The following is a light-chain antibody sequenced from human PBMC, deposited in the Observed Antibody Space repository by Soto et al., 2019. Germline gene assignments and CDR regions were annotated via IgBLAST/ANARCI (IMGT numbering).Light chain of an antibody. V-gene: IGLV2-14*01. CDR2: DVS. CDR3: CSSTSSSTAV. J-gene: IGLJ7*01. CDR1: SNNVGGYNS. Sequence: QYALTQPASVSGSPGQSITISCTGTSNNVGGYNSVPWYQQHPGKAPKLMIFDVSNRPSGVSNRFSGSKSGNTASLTISGLQAEDEADYYCCSSTSSSTAVFGGGTQLTVL.